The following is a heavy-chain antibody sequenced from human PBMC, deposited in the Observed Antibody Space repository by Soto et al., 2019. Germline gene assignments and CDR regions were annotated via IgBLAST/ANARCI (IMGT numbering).Heavy chain of an antibody. CDR2: IYHSGST. V-gene: IGHV4-4*02. D-gene: IGHD6-19*01. CDR3: ARASGGWYGGGAFDY. CDR1: GGSISSSNW. Sequence: RPSLTSAVSGGSISSSNWWSWVRQPPGKGLEWIGEIYHSGSTNYNPSLKSRVTISVDKSKNQFSLKLSSVTAADTAVYYCARASGGWYGGGAFDYWGQGTLVTVSS. J-gene: IGHJ4*02.